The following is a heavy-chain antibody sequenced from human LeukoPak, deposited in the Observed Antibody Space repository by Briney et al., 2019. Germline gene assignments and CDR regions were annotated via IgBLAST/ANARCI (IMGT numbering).Heavy chain of an antibody. Sequence: PGGSLRLSCAASGFTVSSNYMSWVRQAPGKGLEWVSVIYSGDSTYYADSVKGRFTISRDNSKNTLYLQMNSLRAEDTAVYYCARGGDYYDSSGYFWRPAEIDYWGQGTLVTVSS. D-gene: IGHD3-22*01. J-gene: IGHJ4*02. CDR1: GFTVSSNY. CDR3: ARGGDYYDSSGYFWRPAEIDY. V-gene: IGHV3-53*01. CDR2: IYSGDST.